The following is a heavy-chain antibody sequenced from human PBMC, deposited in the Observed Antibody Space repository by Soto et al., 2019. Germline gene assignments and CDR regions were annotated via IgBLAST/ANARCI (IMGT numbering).Heavy chain of an antibody. Sequence: ETLSLTGTVPVGSIKVGGYYWGWIRQPPGKGLEWVATIYYSGTTYYNPSLKSRLTISLDTSRNQFSLDLTSVTAADTAVYYCARLAYSHYSTWGQGTLVTVSS. V-gene: IGHV4-39*01. CDR2: IYYSGTT. CDR3: ARLAYSHYST. J-gene: IGHJ4*02. CDR1: VGSIKVGGYY. D-gene: IGHD5-12*01.